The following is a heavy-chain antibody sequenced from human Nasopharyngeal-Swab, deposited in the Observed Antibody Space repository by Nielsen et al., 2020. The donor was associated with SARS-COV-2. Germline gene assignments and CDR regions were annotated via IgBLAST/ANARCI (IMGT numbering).Heavy chain of an antibody. D-gene: IGHD2-2*01. V-gene: IGHV5-51*01. Sequence: GGSLRLSCQGSGSTFISHWIGWVRQLPGKGLEWIGIIYPGDSDTRYSPYFRGQVTISADRSTSTAYLQWSSLRASDTAMYYCARQTSSSTGDPFNIWGQGTMVTVSS. J-gene: IGHJ3*02. CDR2: IYPGDSDT. CDR1: GSTFISHW. CDR3: ARQTSSSTGDPFNI.